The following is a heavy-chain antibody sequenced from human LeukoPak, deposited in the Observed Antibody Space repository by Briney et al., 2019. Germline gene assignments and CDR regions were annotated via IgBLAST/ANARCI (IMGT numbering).Heavy chain of an antibody. D-gene: IGHD1-26*01. CDR1: GFTFSSYT. Sequence: GGSLRLSCAASGFTFSSYTMTWVRQAPGKGLEWVSSISRSSIYKYYADSLKGRFTISRDNAKNSLYLQMNSLRAEDTAVYYCARGQVGATTLSAFDIWGQGTMVTVSS. CDR3: ARGQVGATTLSAFDI. CDR2: ISRSSIYK. J-gene: IGHJ3*02. V-gene: IGHV3-21*01.